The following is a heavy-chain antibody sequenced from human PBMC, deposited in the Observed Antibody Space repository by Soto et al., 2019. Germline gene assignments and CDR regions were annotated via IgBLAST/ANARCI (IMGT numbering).Heavy chain of an antibody. D-gene: IGHD6-19*01. CDR3: AREVSGSYSTFDS. CDR1: GFTFSDYY. J-gene: IGHJ4*02. V-gene: IGHV3-11*01. CDR2: ITSNGRAM. Sequence: QVQLVESGGGWVKPGGSLRLSCAASGFTFSDYYMSWIRQAPGKGLEWISYITSNGRAMSYADSVKGRFTISRDNAANSLYLQMNSLRVEDTAFYYCAREVSGSYSTFDSWGQGILVTVSS.